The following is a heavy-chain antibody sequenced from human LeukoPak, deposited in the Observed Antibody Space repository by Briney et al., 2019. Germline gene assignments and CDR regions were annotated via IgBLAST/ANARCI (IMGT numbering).Heavy chain of an antibody. CDR2: INHSGST. V-gene: IGHV4-34*01. J-gene: IGHJ3*02. Sequence: SETLALTCAFYGGSFSGYYWRWIRQPPGKGLEGIGEINHSGSTNYNPSLKSRVTISVDTSKNQFSLKLSSVTAADTAVYYCARDRILTGYYYDALDIWGQGTMVTVSS. CDR3: ARDRILTGYYYDALDI. D-gene: IGHD3-9*01. CDR1: GGSFSGYY.